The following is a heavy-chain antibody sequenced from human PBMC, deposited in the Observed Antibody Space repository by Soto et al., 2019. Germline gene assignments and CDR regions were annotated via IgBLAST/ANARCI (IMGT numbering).Heavy chain of an antibody. Sequence: QVQLVQSGAEVKKPGSSVKVSCKASGGTFSSYAISWVRQAPGQGLEWMGGIIPIFGTANYAQKFQGRVTITADESTSTAYMVLSSVRSEDTAVYYCARKRNIDYYDSSGAYYFDYWDQGTLVTVSS. J-gene: IGHJ4*02. CDR2: IIPIFGTA. V-gene: IGHV1-69*01. CDR1: GGTFSSYA. CDR3: ARKRNIDYYDSSGAYYFDY. D-gene: IGHD3-22*01.